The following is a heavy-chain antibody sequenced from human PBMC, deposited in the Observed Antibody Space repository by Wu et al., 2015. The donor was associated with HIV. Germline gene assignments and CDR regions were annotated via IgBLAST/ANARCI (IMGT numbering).Heavy chain of an antibody. J-gene: IGHJ4*02. V-gene: IGHV1-2*02. D-gene: IGHD2-15*01. CDR3: ARDWVATSNYFDY. CDR1: GYTFIGFY. Sequence: QVQLVQSGAEVKKPGASVKVSCKASGYTFIGFYMHWVRQAPGQGLEWMGWINPNSGGTNYAQKFQGRVTMTRDTSISTAYMELSRLRSDDTAVYYCARDWVATSNYFDYWGQETLVTVSS. CDR2: INPNSGGT.